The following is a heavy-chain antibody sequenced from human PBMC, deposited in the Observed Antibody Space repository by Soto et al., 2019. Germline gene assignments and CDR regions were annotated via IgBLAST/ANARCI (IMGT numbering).Heavy chain of an antibody. V-gene: IGHV4-39*01. CDR1: GGSLSCSTY. CDR3: ARQGGFFDP. D-gene: IGHD3-10*01. Sequence: QMQLQESGPGLVKPSATLSLTCTVSGGSLSCSTYWGWVLLPPGQGREWIGSIYDTGSTNYNASLQSRVTLPVYTSNHQFSLKLSSVSPADTAVFSYARQGGFFDPWGQGTLGTASP. J-gene: IGHJ5*02. CDR2: IYDTGST.